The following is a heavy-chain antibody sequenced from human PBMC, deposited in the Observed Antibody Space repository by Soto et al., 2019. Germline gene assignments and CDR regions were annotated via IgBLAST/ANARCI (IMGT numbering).Heavy chain of an antibody. CDR1: GGSISSGDYY. CDR3: AREGGIVGATTVDY. V-gene: IGHV4-30-4*01. J-gene: IGHJ4*02. CDR2: IYYSGST. D-gene: IGHD1-26*01. Sequence: QVQLQESGPGLVKPSQTLSLTCTVSGGSISSGDYYWSWIRQPPGKGLEWIGYIYYSGSTYYNPSPKRRVTISVDTPKTQFSLKLSSVTAADTAVYYWAREGGIVGATTVDYWGQGTLVTVAS.